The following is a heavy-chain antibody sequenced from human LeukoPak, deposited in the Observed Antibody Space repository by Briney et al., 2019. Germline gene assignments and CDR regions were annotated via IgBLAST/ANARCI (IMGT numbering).Heavy chain of an antibody. CDR2: INPNSGGT. V-gene: IGHV1-2*02. D-gene: IGHD3-10*01. CDR3: ARTPVGESLYDY. CDR1: GYTFTSYD. J-gene: IGHJ4*02. Sequence: GASVKVSCKASGYTFTSYDINWVRQATGQGLEWMGGINPNSGGTKYAQKFQGRVTMTRDTSISTAYMELSRLRSDDTAVYYCARTPVGESLYDYWGQGTLVTVSS.